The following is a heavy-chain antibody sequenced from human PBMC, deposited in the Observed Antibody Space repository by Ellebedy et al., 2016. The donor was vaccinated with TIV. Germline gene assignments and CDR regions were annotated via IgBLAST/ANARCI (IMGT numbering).Heavy chain of an antibody. CDR1: SGSMNSDY. CDR3: ARLSSFDILTAHYYMDI. J-gene: IGHJ6*03. D-gene: IGHD3-9*01. CDR2: IYYRGST. Sequence: MPSETLSLTCTVSSGSMNSDYWSWIRQPPGKGLEWIGYIYYRGSTNYNPSLKSRVSISLDASKNQFSLMVTSVTAADTAVYYCARLSSFDILTAHYYMDIWGKGTTVTVSS. V-gene: IGHV4-59*01.